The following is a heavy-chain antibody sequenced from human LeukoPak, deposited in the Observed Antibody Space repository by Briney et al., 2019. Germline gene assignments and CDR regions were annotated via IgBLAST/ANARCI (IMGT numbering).Heavy chain of an antibody. CDR3: ATSDYAGNSALSY. D-gene: IGHD4-23*01. V-gene: IGHV3-33*01. J-gene: IGHJ4*02. Sequence: GGSLRLSCAASGFTFSTYVMHWVRQTPGKGLERVALIYSDGGNKYYADSVKGRFTISRDNSKNTLYLQMNSLRAEDTAVYYCATSDYAGNSALSYWGQGTLVTVSS. CDR1: GFTFSTYV. CDR2: IYSDGGNK.